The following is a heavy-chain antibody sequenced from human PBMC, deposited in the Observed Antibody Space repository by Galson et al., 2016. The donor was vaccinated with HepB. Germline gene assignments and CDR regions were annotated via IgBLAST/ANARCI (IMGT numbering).Heavy chain of an antibody. J-gene: IGHJ4*02. CDR2: IFYDGSEK. Sequence: SLRLSCAVSGLKFSDCGFHWVRQAPGKGLEWVAIIFYDGSEKHYPDSVKGRFTISRDNSKNTVYLQINSLRVDDTAVYYCARDRLWFGDNYLDYWGQGTLVTVSS. D-gene: IGHD3-10*01. CDR3: ARDRLWFGDNYLDY. V-gene: IGHV3-33*01. CDR1: GLKFSDCG.